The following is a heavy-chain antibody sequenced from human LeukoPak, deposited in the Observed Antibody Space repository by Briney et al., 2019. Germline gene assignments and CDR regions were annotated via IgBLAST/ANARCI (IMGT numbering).Heavy chain of an antibody. V-gene: IGHV3-20*04. J-gene: IGHJ4*02. Sequence: PGGSLRLSCAASGFTFDDCGMSWVRQAPGKGLEWVSGINWNGGSTAYADSVKGRLIIARDNAKTSMYLQMNSLRAEDTALYYCAREKPFYDSSGYYYPIAFDYWGQGTLVTVSS. CDR1: GFTFDDCG. CDR2: INWNGGST. D-gene: IGHD3-22*01. CDR3: AREKPFYDSSGYYYPIAFDY.